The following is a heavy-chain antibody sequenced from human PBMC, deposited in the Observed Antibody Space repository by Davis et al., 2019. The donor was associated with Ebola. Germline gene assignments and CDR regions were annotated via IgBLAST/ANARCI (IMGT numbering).Heavy chain of an antibody. J-gene: IGHJ3*02. D-gene: IGHD3-16*02. CDR2: INAGNGNT. V-gene: IGHV1-3*01. CDR3: ARDLIGIMFGGVIAFDAFDI. Sequence: ASVKVSCKASGYTFTSYAMHWVRQAPGQRLEWMGWINAGNGNTKYSQKFQGRVTITRDTSASTAYMELSSLRSEDTAVYYCARDLIGIMFGGVIAFDAFDIWGQGTMVTVSS. CDR1: GYTFTSYA.